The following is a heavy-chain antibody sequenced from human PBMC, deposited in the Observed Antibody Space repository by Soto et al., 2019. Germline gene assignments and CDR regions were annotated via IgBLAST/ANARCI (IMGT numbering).Heavy chain of an antibody. J-gene: IGHJ4*02. CDR2: IIPIFGTA. CDR3: ARGNGKWNYPYYFDY. D-gene: IGHD1-7*01. Sequence: WASVKVSCKASGGTFSSYAISWVRQAPGQGLEWMGGIIPIFGTANYAQKFQGRVTITADESTSTAYMELSSLRSEDTAVYYCARGNGKWNYPYYFDYWGQGTLVTVSS. CDR1: GGTFSSYA. V-gene: IGHV1-69*13.